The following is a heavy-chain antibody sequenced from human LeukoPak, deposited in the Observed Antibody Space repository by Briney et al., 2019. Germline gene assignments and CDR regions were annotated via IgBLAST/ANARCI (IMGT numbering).Heavy chain of an antibody. Sequence: PGGSLRLSCAASGFSFSSYWMHWVRQAPGKGLVWVSRVNSDGSITTYADSVKGRFTISRDNAKNTLYLQMNSLRAEDTAVYYCARPGEGFDYLGQGTLVTVSS. D-gene: IGHD3-10*01. V-gene: IGHV3-74*01. CDR3: ARPGEGFDY. CDR1: GFSFSSYW. J-gene: IGHJ4*02. CDR2: VNSDGSIT.